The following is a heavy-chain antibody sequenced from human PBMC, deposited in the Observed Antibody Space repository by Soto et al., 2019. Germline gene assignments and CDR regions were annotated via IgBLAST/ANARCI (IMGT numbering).Heavy chain of an antibody. CDR2: ISWNSAAI. D-gene: IGHD3-22*01. J-gene: IGHJ4*02. V-gene: IGHV3-9*01. CDR3: AKVPYDSSGYYNFDY. CDR1: GSTFDDYA. Sequence: PGGSLRLSCSASGSTFDDYAMHWGRQAPGQGLEWVSGISWNSAAIGYADSARGRFAISRDNAKNSLYLLMNSLRAEDTALYYSAKVPYDSSGYYNFDYWGQGTLVTVSS.